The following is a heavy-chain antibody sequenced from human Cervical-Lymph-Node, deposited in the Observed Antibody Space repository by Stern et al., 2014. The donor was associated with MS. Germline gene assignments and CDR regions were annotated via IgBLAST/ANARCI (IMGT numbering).Heavy chain of an antibody. V-gene: IGHV4-59*01. J-gene: IGHJ4*02. D-gene: IGHD6-6*01. CDR3: ASSIAARLFDY. Sequence: VQLQESGPGLVKPSETLSLTCTVSGGSISSYYWSWIRQPPGKGLAWIGHIYYSGSTNYNPSLKSRVTISVDTSKNQFSLKLSSVTAADTAVYYCASSIAARLFDYWGQGTLVTVSS. CDR1: GGSISSYY. CDR2: IYYSGST.